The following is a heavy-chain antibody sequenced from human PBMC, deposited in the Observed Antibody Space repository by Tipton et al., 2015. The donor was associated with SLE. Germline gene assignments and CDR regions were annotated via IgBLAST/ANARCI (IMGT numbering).Heavy chain of an antibody. CDR2: ISWNSNSV. Sequence: SLRLSCAVSGDSLRSGNWWSWVRQSPGKGLEWVSGISWNSNSVGYADSVKGRFTISRDNAKNSLYLQMNGLRADDTAVYYCAKDRSSSSWYYYYGMDVWGLGTTVTVSS. CDR1: GDSLRSGN. D-gene: IGHD6-13*01. CDR3: AKDRSSSSWYYYYGMDV. J-gene: IGHJ6*02. V-gene: IGHV3-9*02.